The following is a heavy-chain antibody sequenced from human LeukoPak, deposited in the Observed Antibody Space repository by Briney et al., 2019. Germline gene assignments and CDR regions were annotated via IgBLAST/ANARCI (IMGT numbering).Heavy chain of an antibody. J-gene: IGHJ6*03. CDR2: INHSGST. CDR1: GGSFSGYY. V-gene: IGHV4-34*01. Sequence: SETLSLTCAVYGGSFSGYYWSWIRQPPGKGLEWIGEINHSGSTNYNPSLKSRVTISVDTSKNQFSLKLSSVTAADTAVYYCAKAARPIHYYPHYTDVGGKRTPVTVSS. D-gene: IGHD6-6*01. CDR3: AKAARPIHYYPHYTDV.